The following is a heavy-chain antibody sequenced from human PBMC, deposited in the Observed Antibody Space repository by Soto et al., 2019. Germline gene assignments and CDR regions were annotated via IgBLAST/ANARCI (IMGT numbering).Heavy chain of an antibody. V-gene: IGHV3-33*01. Sequence: QVQLVESGGGVVQPGRSLRLSCAASGFTFSSYGMHWVRQAPGKGLEWVAVIWYDGSNKYYADSVKGRFTISRDNSKNTLYLQMNSLRAEDTAVYYCAREVATTLYSDAFDIWGQGTMVTVSS. CDR1: GFTFSSYG. J-gene: IGHJ3*02. CDR3: AREVATTLYSDAFDI. D-gene: IGHD5-12*01. CDR2: IWYDGSNK.